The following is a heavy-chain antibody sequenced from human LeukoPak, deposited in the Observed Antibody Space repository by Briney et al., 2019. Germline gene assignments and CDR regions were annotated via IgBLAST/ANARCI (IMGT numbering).Heavy chain of an antibody. CDR1: GGSISNYY. Sequence: KTSETLSLTCTVSGGSISNYYWNWIRQPPGKGLEWIGYIYCSGSTNYNPSLKSRVTISVDTSKNQFSLKLSSVTAADTAVYFCAREGFSAGYYYMDVWGKGTTVTVSS. J-gene: IGHJ6*03. V-gene: IGHV4-59*01. D-gene: IGHD1-26*01. CDR2: IYCSGST. CDR3: AREGFSAGYYYMDV.